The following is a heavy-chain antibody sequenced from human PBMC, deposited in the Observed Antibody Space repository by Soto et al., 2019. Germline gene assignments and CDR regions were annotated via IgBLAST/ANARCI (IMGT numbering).Heavy chain of an antibody. D-gene: IGHD6-6*01. CDR3: ARASSFAQRFAY. J-gene: IGHJ4*02. CDR2: IYYSGST. V-gene: IGHV4-31*02. Sequence: QHPGKGLEWIGYIYYSGSTYYNPSLKSRVTISVDTSKNQFSLKLSSVTAADTAVYYCARASSFAQRFAYWGQGTLVPVSS.